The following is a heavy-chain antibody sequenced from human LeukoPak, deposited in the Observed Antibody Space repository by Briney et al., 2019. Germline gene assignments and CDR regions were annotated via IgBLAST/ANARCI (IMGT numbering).Heavy chain of an antibody. J-gene: IGHJ4*02. D-gene: IGHD2-21*02. V-gene: IGHV4-34*01. CDR3: ASRADEATTGDYYFDY. Sequence: SETLSLTCAVYGGSFSGYYWSWLRQPPGKGLEWIGEINHSGSTNYSPSLKSRVTISVDTSKNQFSLKLSSVTAADTAVYYCASRADEATTGDYYFDYWGQGTLVTVSS. CDR1: GGSFSGYY. CDR2: INHSGST.